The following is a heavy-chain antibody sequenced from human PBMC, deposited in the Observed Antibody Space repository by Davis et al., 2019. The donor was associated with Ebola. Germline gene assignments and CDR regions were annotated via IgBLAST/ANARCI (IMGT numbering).Heavy chain of an antibody. Sequence: GGSLRLSCAASGFTFSSYAMSWVRQAPGKGLEWVSAISGSGGSTYYADSVKGRFTISRDNSKNTLYLQMNSLRAEDTAVYYCAKDRDTAMATGRYFDYWGQGTLVTVSS. V-gene: IGHV3-23*01. D-gene: IGHD5-18*01. CDR3: AKDRDTAMATGRYFDY. CDR2: ISGSGGST. CDR1: GFTFSSYA. J-gene: IGHJ4*02.